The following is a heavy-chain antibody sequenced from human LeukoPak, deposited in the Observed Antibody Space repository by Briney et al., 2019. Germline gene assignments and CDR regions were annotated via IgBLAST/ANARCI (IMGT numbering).Heavy chain of an antibody. CDR1: GYTFTSYY. Sequence: ASVKVSCKASGYTFTSYYMHWVRQAPGQGLEWMGIINPSGGSTSYAQKFQGRVTMTRDTSTSTVYMELSSLRSEGTAVYYCARDGLYSSGWSNSYYYYYYMDVWGKGTTVTVSS. D-gene: IGHD6-19*01. CDR2: INPSGGST. J-gene: IGHJ6*03. CDR3: ARDGLYSSGWSNSYYYYYYMDV. V-gene: IGHV1-46*01.